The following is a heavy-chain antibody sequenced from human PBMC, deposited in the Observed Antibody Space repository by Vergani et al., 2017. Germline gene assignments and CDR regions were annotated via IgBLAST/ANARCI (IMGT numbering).Heavy chain of an antibody. J-gene: IGHJ5*02. Sequence: QVQLQESGPGLVKPSETLSLTCTVSNDSVSNTFYYWGWIRQTPGKGLEWIGSIYYSGSTYYNPSLESRVTMSVDTSKSQFSLKLSSVTAADTAVYWAVVAANNWFDPWGQGTLVTVSS. CDR3: VVAANNWFDP. CDR1: NDSVSNTFYY. D-gene: IGHD2-15*01. V-gene: IGHV4-39*01. CDR2: IYYSGST.